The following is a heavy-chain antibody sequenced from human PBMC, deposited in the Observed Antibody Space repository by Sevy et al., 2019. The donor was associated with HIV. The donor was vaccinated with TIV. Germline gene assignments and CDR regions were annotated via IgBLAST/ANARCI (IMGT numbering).Heavy chain of an antibody. CDR2: ISGSGGST. J-gene: IGHJ5*02. D-gene: IGHD6-19*01. CDR3: AKDVSYSSGWYNWFDP. CDR1: GFTFSSYA. V-gene: IGHV3-23*01. Sequence: GGSLRLSCAASGFTFSSYAMSWVRQAPGKGLEWVSAISGSGGSTYYEDSVKGRFTISRDNSKNTLYLQMNSLRAEDTAVYYCAKDVSYSSGWYNWFDPWGQGTLVTVSS.